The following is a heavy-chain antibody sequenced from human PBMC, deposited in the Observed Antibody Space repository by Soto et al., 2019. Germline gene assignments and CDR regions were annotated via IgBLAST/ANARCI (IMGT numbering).Heavy chain of an antibody. D-gene: IGHD6-6*01. J-gene: IGHJ6*02. CDR1: GYTFTSYG. CDR2: ISAYNGNT. V-gene: IGHV1-18*01. CDR3: AGDKGGGDSSSSDGMDV. Sequence: QVQLVQSGAEVKKPGASVKVSCKASGYTFTSYGISWVRQAPGQGLEWMGWISAYNGNTNYAQKLQGRVTMTTDTSTSPAYMELRSLRADDTAVYYCAGDKGGGDSSSSDGMDVWGQGTTVTVSS.